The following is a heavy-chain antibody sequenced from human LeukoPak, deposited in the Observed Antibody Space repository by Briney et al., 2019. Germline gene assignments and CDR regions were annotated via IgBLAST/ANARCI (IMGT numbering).Heavy chain of an antibody. CDR3: AKDLDYYGSGTYAFDI. CDR1: GFTFSSYG. V-gene: IGHV3-30*18. Sequence: GGSLRLSCAASGFTFSSYGMHWVRQAPGKGLEWVAVISYDGSNKYYADSVKGRFTISRDNSKNTLYLQMNSLRAEDTAVYYCAKDLDYYGSGTYAFDIWGQGTMVTVSS. D-gene: IGHD3-10*01. CDR2: ISYDGSNK. J-gene: IGHJ3*02.